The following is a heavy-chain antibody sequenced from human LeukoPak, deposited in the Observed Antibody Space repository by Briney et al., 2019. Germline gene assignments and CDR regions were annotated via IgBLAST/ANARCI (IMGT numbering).Heavy chain of an antibody. D-gene: IGHD3-22*01. V-gene: IGHV4-39*07. J-gene: IGHJ4*02. CDR2: IYYSGST. CDR3: ARVNPLVRYYYDSSGYYSYYFDY. Sequence: PSETLSLTCTVSGGSISSSSYYWGWIRQPPGKGLEWIGSIYYSGSTYYNPSLKSRVTISVDTSKNQFSLKLSSVTAADTAVYYCARVNPLVRYYYDSSGYYSYYFDYWGQGTLVTVSS. CDR1: GGSISSSSYY.